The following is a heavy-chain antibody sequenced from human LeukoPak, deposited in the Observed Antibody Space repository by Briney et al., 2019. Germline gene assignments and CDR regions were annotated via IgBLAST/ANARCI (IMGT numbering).Heavy chain of an antibody. CDR3: AKDTVYDYVWGSYGFRFDY. CDR2: IKSKTDGGTT. D-gene: IGHD3-16*01. J-gene: IGHJ4*02. V-gene: IGHV3-15*01. CDR1: GFTFSNAW. Sequence: GGSLRLSCAASGFTFSNAWMSWVRQAPGKGLEWVGRIKSKTDGGTTDYAAPVKGRFTISRDSSKNTLYLQMNSLRAEDTAVYYCAKDTVYDYVWGSYGFRFDYWGQGTLVTVSS.